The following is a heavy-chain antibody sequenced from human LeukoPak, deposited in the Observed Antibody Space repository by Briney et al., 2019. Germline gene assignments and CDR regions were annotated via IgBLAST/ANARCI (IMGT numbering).Heavy chain of an antibody. CDR3: AKARYCSGGSCFPQLTPDY. D-gene: IGHD2-15*01. V-gene: IGHV3-7*03. CDR2: IKQDGSDT. CDR1: FTFSNYW. J-gene: IGHJ4*02. Sequence: PGGSLRLSCGFTFSNYWMSWVRQAPGKGLEWVADIKQDGSDTYYMDSVKGRFTISRDNSKNTLYLQMNSLRAEDTAVYYCAKARYCSGGSCFPQLTPDYWGQGTLVTVSS.